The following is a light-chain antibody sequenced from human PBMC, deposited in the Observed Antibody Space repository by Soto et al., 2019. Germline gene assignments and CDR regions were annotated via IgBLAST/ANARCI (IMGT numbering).Light chain of an antibody. Sequence: GDRVTITCRASQSISGWLAWYQQRPGKAPKLLIYDASSLESGVSSRFSGSESGTEFTLAISNLQPDDSATYYCQQYKSMYTFGQGTKLEIK. CDR1: QSISGW. J-gene: IGKJ2*01. CDR3: QQYKSMYT. CDR2: DAS. V-gene: IGKV1-5*01.